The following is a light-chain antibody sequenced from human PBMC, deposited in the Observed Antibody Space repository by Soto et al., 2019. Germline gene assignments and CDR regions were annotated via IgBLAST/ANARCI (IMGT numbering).Light chain of an antibody. J-gene: IGKJ1*01. Sequence: AIQMTQFPPSLSASVGDTVTITCRASQGIRSDLGWYQQKPGKAPKLLSYGASRLQNGVPSRFSGSGSGTDFTLIISRLQPEDSATYYCLQDYSYPRTFGQGTKVEIK. CDR2: GAS. CDR3: LQDYSYPRT. V-gene: IGKV1-6*01. CDR1: QGIRSD.